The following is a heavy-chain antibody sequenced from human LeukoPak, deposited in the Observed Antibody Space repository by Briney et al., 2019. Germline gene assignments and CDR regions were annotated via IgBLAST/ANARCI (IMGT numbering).Heavy chain of an antibody. V-gene: IGHV4-39*01. CDR3: ARAERYCSGGSCYSFDY. J-gene: IGHJ4*02. CDR1: GGSISSSSYY. D-gene: IGHD2-15*01. Sequence: SETLSLTCNVSGGSISSSSYYWGWLRQPPGKGLEWIGSIYYSGSTYYNPSLKSRVTISVDTSKNPFSLKLSSVTAADTAVYYCARAERYCSGGSCYSFDYWGQGTLVTVSS. CDR2: IYYSGST.